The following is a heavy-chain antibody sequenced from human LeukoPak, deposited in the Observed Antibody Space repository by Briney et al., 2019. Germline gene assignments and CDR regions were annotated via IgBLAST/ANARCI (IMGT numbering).Heavy chain of an antibody. Sequence: APVKVSCKASGYTFTSYGINWVRQAPGQGLEWMGWISAYNGNTNYAQKFQDRVIMTADTSTRPVYMELRSLRSEDTAVYYCARALLLGYSYGYLDYWGQGTLVTVSS. J-gene: IGHJ4*02. CDR1: GYTFTSYG. V-gene: IGHV1-18*01. CDR3: ARALLLGYSYGYLDY. D-gene: IGHD5-18*01. CDR2: ISAYNGNT.